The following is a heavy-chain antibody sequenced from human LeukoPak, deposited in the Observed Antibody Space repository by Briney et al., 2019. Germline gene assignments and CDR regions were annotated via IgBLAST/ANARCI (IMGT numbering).Heavy chain of an antibody. D-gene: IGHD3-10*01. CDR3: ARDQGSGSYSPYYCYYGMDV. Sequence: GGSLRLSCAASGFTVSSNYMSWVRQAPGKGLEWVSVIYSGGSTYYADSVKGRFTISRDNSKNTLYLQMNSLRAEDTAVYYCARDQGSGSYSPYYCYYGMDVWGQGTTVTVSS. CDR1: GFTVSSNY. V-gene: IGHV3-66*01. CDR2: IYSGGST. J-gene: IGHJ6*02.